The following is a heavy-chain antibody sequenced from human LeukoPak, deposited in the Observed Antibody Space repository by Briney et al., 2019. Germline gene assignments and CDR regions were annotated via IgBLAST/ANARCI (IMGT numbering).Heavy chain of an antibody. CDR2: ISSNGGST. CDR1: GFTFSSYA. Sequence: GESLRLSCAASGFTFSSYAMHWVRQAPGKGLEYVSAISSNGGSTYYANSVKGRFTISRDNSKNTLYLQMGSLRAEDMAVYYCARDGYNLGTGYYFDYWGQGTLVTVSS. V-gene: IGHV3-64*01. D-gene: IGHD5-24*01. J-gene: IGHJ4*02. CDR3: ARDGYNLGTGYYFDY.